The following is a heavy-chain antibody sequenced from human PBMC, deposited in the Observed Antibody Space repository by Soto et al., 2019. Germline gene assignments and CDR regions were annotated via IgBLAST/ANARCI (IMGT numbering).Heavy chain of an antibody. J-gene: IGHJ4*02. Sequence: SETLSLTCAVSGGFVSSDDHYWGWIRQPPGRGLEWIGSILCTGSSYYNPSLKSRVSMSVDTSRNLFSLKLTSVTAADTARYYCARLNTEPNNYARDFDYWGQGTPVTFPS. V-gene: IGHV4-39*02. CDR2: ILCTGSS. CDR3: ARLNTEPNNYARDFDY. D-gene: IGHD1-20*01. CDR1: GGFVSSDDHY.